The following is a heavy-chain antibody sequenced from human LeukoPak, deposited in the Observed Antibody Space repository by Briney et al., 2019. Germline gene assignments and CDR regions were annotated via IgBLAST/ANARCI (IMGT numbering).Heavy chain of an antibody. CDR1: GGSISGYY. Sequence: PSETLSLTCTVSGGSISGYYWTWIRQTPGKGLEWIGDVYDSGSTRNNPSLKSRLTISVDTSKNQFSLNLTSVTAADTAVYYCAREYYGMDVWGQGTTVTVSS. V-gene: IGHV4-59*01. J-gene: IGHJ6*02. CDR3: AREYYGMDV. CDR2: VYDSGST.